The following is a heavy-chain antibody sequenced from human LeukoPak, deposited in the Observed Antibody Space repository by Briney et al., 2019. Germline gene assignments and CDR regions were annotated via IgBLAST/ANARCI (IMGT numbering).Heavy chain of an antibody. D-gene: IGHD1-1*01. J-gene: IGHJ6*03. CDR2: ISGSGGST. Sequence: PGGSLRLSCAASGFTFSSYAMSWVRQAPGKGLEWVSAISGSGGSTYYADSVKGRFTISRDNSKNTLYLQMNSLRAEDTAVYYCAKAGAALSKTRVYYYYYMDVWGKGTTVTVSS. V-gene: IGHV3-23*01. CDR1: GFTFSSYA. CDR3: AKAGAALSKTRVYYYYYMDV.